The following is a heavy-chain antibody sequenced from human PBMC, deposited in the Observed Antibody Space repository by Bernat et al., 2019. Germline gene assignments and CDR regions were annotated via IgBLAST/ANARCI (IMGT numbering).Heavy chain of an antibody. CDR2: IDPSDSYT. CDR1: GYSFTSYW. J-gene: IGHJ5*02. V-gene: IGHV5-10-1*03. CDR3: ARQGNSLNWFDP. Sequence: EVQLVQSGAEVKKPGESLRISCKGSGYSFTSYWISWVRQMPGKGLAWMGRIDPSDSYTNYSPSFQGNVTISADKSISTAYLQWSSLKASDTAMYYCARQGNSLNWFDPWGQGTLVTVSS. D-gene: IGHD4-23*01.